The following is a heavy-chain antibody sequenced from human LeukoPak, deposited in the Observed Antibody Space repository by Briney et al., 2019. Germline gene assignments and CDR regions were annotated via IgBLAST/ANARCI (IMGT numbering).Heavy chain of an antibody. J-gene: IGHJ6*04. D-gene: IGHD3-10*02. CDR1: GFTFDNYG. V-gene: IGHV3-23*01. Sequence: GGFLRLSRAASGFTFDNYGMSWVRLAPGKGLEWVSSISSTGGTTYYADSVKDRFTISRDNSKNTLYLQMNSLRAEDTAVYYCAELGITMIGGVWGKGTTVTISS. CDR3: AELGITMIGGV. CDR2: ISSTGGTT.